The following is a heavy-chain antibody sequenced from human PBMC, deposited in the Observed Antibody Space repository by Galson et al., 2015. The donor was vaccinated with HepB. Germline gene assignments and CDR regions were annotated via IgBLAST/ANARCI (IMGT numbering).Heavy chain of an antibody. CDR3: ARYSGSGSYRRIRQDNWFDS. CDR2: IYYSGST. J-gene: IGHJ5*01. V-gene: IGHV4-38-2*01. D-gene: IGHD3-10*01. CDR1: GGSFSGYY. Sequence: TLSLTCAVYGGSFSGYYWSWIRQPPGKGLEWIGSIYYSGSTYYNPSLKSRVTISVGTSKNQFSLKLSSVTAADTAVYYCARYSGSGSYRRIRQDNWFDSWGQGTLVIVSS.